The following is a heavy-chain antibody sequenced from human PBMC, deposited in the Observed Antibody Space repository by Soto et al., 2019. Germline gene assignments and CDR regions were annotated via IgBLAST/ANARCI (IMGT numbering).Heavy chain of an antibody. V-gene: IGHV4-38-2*02. CDR2: IYHGGAT. Sequence: SETLSLTCTVSGDSISSGSYWGWIRQPPGEGPEWIASIYHGGATFYNPSLKSRISISVDTSKNQFSLRLTSVTAADTATYYCARVHVMVVAGSTFDYWGPGTLVTVSS. D-gene: IGHD6-19*01. CDR1: GDSISSGSY. CDR3: ARVHVMVVAGSTFDY. J-gene: IGHJ4*03.